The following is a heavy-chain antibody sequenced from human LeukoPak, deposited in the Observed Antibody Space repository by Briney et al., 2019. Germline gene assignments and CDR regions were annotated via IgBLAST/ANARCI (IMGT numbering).Heavy chain of an antibody. D-gene: IGHD2-2*01. CDR1: GSTLRNNI. Sequence: GGSLRLSCTASGSTLRNNIMTWVRQAPGKGLEWVSSLSFIDDSTYYADSVKGRFTISRDTSKNTLSLQMNSLRAEDTGVYYCGREGYTSGYAGAFDTWGQGTMVTVSS. V-gene: IGHV3-23*01. CDR2: LSFIDDST. CDR3: GREGYTSGYAGAFDT. J-gene: IGHJ3*02.